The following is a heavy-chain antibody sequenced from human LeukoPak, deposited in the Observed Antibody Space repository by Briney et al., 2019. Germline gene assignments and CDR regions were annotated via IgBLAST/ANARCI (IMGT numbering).Heavy chain of an antibody. J-gene: IGHJ4*02. Sequence: SETLSLTCAVYGGSFSGYYWSWIRQPPGKGLEWIGEINHSGSTNYNPSLKSRVTISVDTSKNQFSLKLSFVTAADTAVYYCARELVDYDFWSGYYPKYYFDYWGQGTLVTVSS. D-gene: IGHD3-3*01. CDR3: ARELVDYDFWSGYYPKYYFDY. V-gene: IGHV4-34*01. CDR2: INHSGST. CDR1: GGSFSGYY.